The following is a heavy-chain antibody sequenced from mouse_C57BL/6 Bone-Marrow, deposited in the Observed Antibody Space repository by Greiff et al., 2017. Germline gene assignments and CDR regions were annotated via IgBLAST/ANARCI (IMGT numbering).Heavy chain of an antibody. Sequence: VKLMESGPGILQSSQTLSLTCSFSGFSLSTSGMGVSWISQPSGKGLEWLVYINWGDDKCYNPFLKSRPTISKDTSRNHVFHKITRVDTADTATYYCARSRAMVKGFDYWGQGTTLTVSS. CDR3: ARSRAMVKGFDY. CDR1: GFSLSTSGMG. V-gene: IGHV8-12*01. D-gene: IGHD2-2*01. J-gene: IGHJ2*01. CDR2: INWGDDK.